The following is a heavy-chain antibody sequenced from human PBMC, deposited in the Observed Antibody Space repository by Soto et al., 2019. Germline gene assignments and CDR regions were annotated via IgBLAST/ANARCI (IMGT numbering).Heavy chain of an antibody. CDR2: ISSSSSYI. Sequence: EVQLVESGGGLVKPGGSLRLSCAASGFTFSSYSMNWVRQAPGKGLEWVSSISSSSSYIYYADSVKGRFTISRDNAKNSLYLQLHSLRAEDTAVYYCASPSIWDGDQRGCWGQGSLVTVCS. CDR1: GFTFSSYS. CDR3: ASPSIWDGDQRGC. J-gene: IGHJ4*02. V-gene: IGHV3-21*01. D-gene: IGHD4-17*01.